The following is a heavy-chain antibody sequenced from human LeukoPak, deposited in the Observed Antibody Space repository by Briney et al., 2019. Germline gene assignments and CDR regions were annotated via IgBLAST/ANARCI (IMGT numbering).Heavy chain of an antibody. Sequence: SETLSLTCTVSGGSISSGGYYWSWIRRHPGKGLEWIGYIYYSGSTYYNPSLKSRVTISVDTSKNQFSLKLSSVTAADTAVYYCARALYGDYSGGFDPWGQGTLVTVSS. CDR1: GGSISSGGYY. D-gene: IGHD4-17*01. CDR3: ARALYGDYSGGFDP. V-gene: IGHV4-31*03. J-gene: IGHJ5*02. CDR2: IYYSGST.